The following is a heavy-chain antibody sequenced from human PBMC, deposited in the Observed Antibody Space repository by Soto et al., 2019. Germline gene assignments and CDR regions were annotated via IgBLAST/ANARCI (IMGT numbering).Heavy chain of an antibody. CDR2: INAGNGNT. V-gene: IGHV1-3*01. J-gene: IGHJ3*02. CDR1: GYTFTSYA. CDR3: ASLTYGATQTPSAFDI. D-gene: IGHD5-12*01. Sequence: ASVKVSCKASGYTFTSYAMHWVRQAPGQRLEWMGWINAGNGNTKYSQKFQGRVTITRDTSASTAYMELSSLRSEDTAVYYCASLTYGATQTPSAFDIWGQGTMVTVSS.